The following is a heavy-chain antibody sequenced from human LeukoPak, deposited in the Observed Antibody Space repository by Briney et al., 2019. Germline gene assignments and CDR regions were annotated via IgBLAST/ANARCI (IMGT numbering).Heavy chain of an antibody. D-gene: IGHD1-26*01. J-gene: IGHJ4*02. CDR3: ARDLIVGGTAILGY. CDR2: INQDGSEK. Sequence: GGSLRLSCVASGYTFSNYWMSWVRQAPGKGLEWVANINQDGSEKYYMDSVKGRFTISRDNAKNSLYLQMNSLRAEDTAVFYCARDLIVGGTAILGYWGQGTLVTVSS. V-gene: IGHV3-7*01. CDR1: GYTFSNYW.